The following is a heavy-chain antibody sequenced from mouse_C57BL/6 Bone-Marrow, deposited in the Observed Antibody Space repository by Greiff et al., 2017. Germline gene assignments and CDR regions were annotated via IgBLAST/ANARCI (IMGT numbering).Heavy chain of an antibody. D-gene: IGHD2-1*01. Sequence: VQLQQSGAELVRPGASVKLSCTASCFNIKDDYMHWVKQRPEQGLEWIGWIDPENGDTEYASKFQGKATITADTSSNTAYLQLSSLTSEDTAVYYCTNYYGNYTYWGQGTLVTVSA. V-gene: IGHV14-4*01. CDR1: CFNIKDDY. J-gene: IGHJ3*01. CDR2: IDPENGDT. CDR3: TNYYGNYTY.